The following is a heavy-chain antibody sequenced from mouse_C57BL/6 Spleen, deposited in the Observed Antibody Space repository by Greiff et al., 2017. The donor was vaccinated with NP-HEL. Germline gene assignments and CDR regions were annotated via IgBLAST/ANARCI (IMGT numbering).Heavy chain of an antibody. CDR3: TRGGDGYYAWYFDV. CDR1: GFTFSSYA. CDR2: ISSGGDCI. D-gene: IGHD2-3*01. Sequence: EVKLMESGEGLVKPGGSLKLSCAASGFTFSSYAMSWVRQTPEKRLEWVAYISSGGDCIYYADTVKGRFTISRDNARNTLYLQMSSLKSEDTAMYYCTRGGDGYYAWYFDVWGTGTTVTVSS. V-gene: IGHV5-9-1*02. J-gene: IGHJ1*03.